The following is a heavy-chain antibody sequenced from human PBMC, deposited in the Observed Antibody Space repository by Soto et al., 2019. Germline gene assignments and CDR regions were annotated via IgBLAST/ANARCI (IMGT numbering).Heavy chain of an antibody. Sequence: SETLSLTCTVSGVSISSSNYYWGWIRQPPGGGPEWIGSMDYNGNSYQNPSLKSRVTLSVDTSKSQFSLKLRSVTAADTAVYFCVRSAFGHYDTSGYPLTDSWGQGTLVTVSS. D-gene: IGHD3-22*01. CDR1: GVSISSSNYY. CDR3: VRSAFGHYDTSGYPLTDS. J-gene: IGHJ4*02. CDR2: MDYNGNS. V-gene: IGHV4-39*01.